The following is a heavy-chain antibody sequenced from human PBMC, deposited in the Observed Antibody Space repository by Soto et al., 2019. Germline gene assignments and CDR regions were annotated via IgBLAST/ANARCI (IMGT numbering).Heavy chain of an antibody. CDR3: APSSGANFGIIIEGTNWFAP. D-gene: IGHD1-26*01. V-gene: IGHV1-46*01. J-gene: IGHJ5*02. CDR2: INPHGGST. Sequence: GXSVKGSCKAPRDTFTSYYINWVRQAPVQGLEWMGVINPHGGSTAYAQKFKGRVTLTRDTSASTVYMEVSSLTSEDTAMYYCAPSSGANFGIIIEGTNWFAPWGQGTLVTVYS. CDR1: RDTFTSYY.